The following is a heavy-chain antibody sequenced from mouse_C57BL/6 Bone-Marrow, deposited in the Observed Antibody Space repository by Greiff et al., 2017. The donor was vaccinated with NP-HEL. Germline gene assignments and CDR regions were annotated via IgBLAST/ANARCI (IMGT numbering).Heavy chain of an antibody. V-gene: IGHV1-50*01. CDR2: IDPSDSYT. CDR1: GYTFTSYW. CDR3: ARGQLRQRNYFDY. D-gene: IGHD3-2*02. J-gene: IGHJ2*01. Sequence: QVQLQQPGAELVKPGASVKLSCKASGYTFTSYWMQWVKQRPGQGLEWIGEIDPSDSYTNYNQKFKGKATLTVDTSSSTAYMQLSSLTSEDSAVYYCARGQLRQRNYFDYWGQGTTLTVSS.